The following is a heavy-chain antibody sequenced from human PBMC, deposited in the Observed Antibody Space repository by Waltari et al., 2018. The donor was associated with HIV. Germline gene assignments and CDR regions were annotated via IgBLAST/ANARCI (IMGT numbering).Heavy chain of an antibody. Sequence: QVTLKESGLVLVKPTETLTLTCIVSGFSLSNGRMGVSWIRQPPGKALEWLAHIFSNDEKSYSTSLKSRLTISKDTSKSQVVLTMTNMDPVDTATYYCARIELSYDILTGDYYYYYGMDVWGQGTTVTVSS. J-gene: IGHJ6*02. D-gene: IGHD3-9*01. CDR1: GFSLSNGRMG. CDR2: IFSNDEK. CDR3: ARIELSYDILTGDYYYYYGMDV. V-gene: IGHV2-26*01.